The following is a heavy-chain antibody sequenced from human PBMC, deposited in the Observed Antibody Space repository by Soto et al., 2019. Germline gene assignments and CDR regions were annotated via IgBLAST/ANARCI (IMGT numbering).Heavy chain of an antibody. Sequence: ASVKVSCKASGYSFTSYGISWVRQAPGQRLEWMGWISPYNHNTYYAQKLLGRVTLTTDTSTTTAYMELSSLRSDDTAIYYCARGLPPDTDYLCQGTLVTVSA. J-gene: IGHJ4*02. CDR3: ARGLPPDTDY. V-gene: IGHV1-18*01. CDR2: ISPYNHNT. CDR1: GYSFTSYG.